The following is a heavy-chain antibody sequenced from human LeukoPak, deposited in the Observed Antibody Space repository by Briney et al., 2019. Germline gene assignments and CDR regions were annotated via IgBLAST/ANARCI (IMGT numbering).Heavy chain of an antibody. V-gene: IGHV3-7*01. CDR2: IKQDGSEK. Sequence: PGGSLRLSCAASGFTFGSYWMSWVRQAPGKGLEWVANIKQDGSEKYYVDSVKGRFTISRDNGKNSLYLQINSLRADDTAVYYCARDCYSTNCYRGGFDPWGQGTLVTVSS. CDR1: GFTFGSYW. CDR3: ARDCYSTNCYRGGFDP. J-gene: IGHJ5*02. D-gene: IGHD2-2*01.